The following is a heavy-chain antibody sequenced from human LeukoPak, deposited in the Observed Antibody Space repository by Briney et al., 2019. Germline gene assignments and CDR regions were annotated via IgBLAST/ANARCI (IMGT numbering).Heavy chain of an antibody. CDR2: INPSGGST. D-gene: IGHD3-22*01. V-gene: IGHV1-46*01. Sequence: ASVKVSCKASGYTSTSYYMHWVRQAPGQGLEWMGIINPSGGSTSYAQKFQGRVTMTRDTSTSTVYMELSSLRSEDTAVYYCARGVPLRGYYDSSGYFDYWGQGTLVTVSS. CDR1: GYTSTSYY. J-gene: IGHJ4*02. CDR3: ARGVPLRGYYDSSGYFDY.